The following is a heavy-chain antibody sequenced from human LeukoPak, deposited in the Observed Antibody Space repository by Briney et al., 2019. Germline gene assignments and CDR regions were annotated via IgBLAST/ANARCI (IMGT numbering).Heavy chain of an antibody. D-gene: IGHD7-27*01. V-gene: IGHV4-39*07. CDR1: GGSISSSSYY. Sequence: SETLSLTCTVSGGSISSSSYYWGWIRQPPGKGLEWIGEIFHSGSTNYNPSLASRVTLSVDRSKNQFFLELASVTAADTATYYCARNGDRCLDYWGRGTLVTVSS. CDR2: IFHSGST. J-gene: IGHJ4*02. CDR3: ARNGDRCLDY.